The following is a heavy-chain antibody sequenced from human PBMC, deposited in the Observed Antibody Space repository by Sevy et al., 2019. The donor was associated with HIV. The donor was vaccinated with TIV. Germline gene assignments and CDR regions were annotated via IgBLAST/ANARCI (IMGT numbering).Heavy chain of an antibody. CDR3: ATLGDSSTYWYFYGMDV. V-gene: IGHV3-15*01. D-gene: IGHD6-19*01. CDR2: IKSRSDGGTT. CDR1: GFSFSDAW. J-gene: IGHJ6*02. Sequence: GGSLRLSCAASGFSFSDAWMSWVRQTPGEGLEWVGRIKSRSDGGTTDFAAPVKGRFTISRDDSRNTLYLQMNSLKTEDTAVYYCATLGDSSTYWYFYGMDVWGQGTTVTVSS.